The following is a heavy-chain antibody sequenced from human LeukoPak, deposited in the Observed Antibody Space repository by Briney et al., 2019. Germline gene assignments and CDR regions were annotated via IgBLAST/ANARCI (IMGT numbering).Heavy chain of an antibody. CDR2: INYSGST. Sequence: PSETLSLTCTVSGGSINTYFWTWTRQPPAKGLEWIGYINYSGSTNSNPSLKSRVAISVDTSKNQFSVKLSSVTAADTAVYYCARQHSLGYFDYWGQGTLVTVSS. CDR1: GGSINTYF. D-gene: IGHD5-18*01. V-gene: IGHV4-59*08. J-gene: IGHJ4*02. CDR3: ARQHSLGYFDY.